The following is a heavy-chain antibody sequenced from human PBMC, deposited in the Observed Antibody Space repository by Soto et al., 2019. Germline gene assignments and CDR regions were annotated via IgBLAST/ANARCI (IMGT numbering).Heavy chain of an antibody. CDR2: IYYSGST. Sequence: QVQLQESGPGLVKPSQTLSLTCTVSVGSISSGGYYWSWIRQHPGKGLEWIGYIYYSGSTYYNPSPKRSVTLSVDTSKNQFSLELSSVTAADTAVYYCARGEATWFGEPGPFDYWGQGTLVTVSS. CDR3: ARGEATWFGEPGPFDY. J-gene: IGHJ4*02. V-gene: IGHV4-31*03. CDR1: VGSISSGGYY. D-gene: IGHD3-10*01.